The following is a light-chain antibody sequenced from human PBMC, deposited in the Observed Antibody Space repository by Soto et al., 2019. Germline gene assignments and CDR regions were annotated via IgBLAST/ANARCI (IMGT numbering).Light chain of an antibody. CDR3: QHYGSSRT. Sequence: EIVLTQSPATLSLSPGERATLSCRASQSVSNSYLAWYQQKPGQAPRLLIYGASSRATGIPDRFSGSGSGPDFTLTISRLEPEDFAVYFCQHYGSSRTFGQGTKVDIK. CDR1: QSVSNSY. CDR2: GAS. V-gene: IGKV3-20*01. J-gene: IGKJ1*01.